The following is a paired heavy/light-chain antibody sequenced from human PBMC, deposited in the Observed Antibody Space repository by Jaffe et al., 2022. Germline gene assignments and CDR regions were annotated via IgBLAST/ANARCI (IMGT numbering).Light chain of an antibody. J-gene: IGKJ1*01. Sequence: DVVMTQSPLSLPVTLGQPASISCRSSQSLVHSDGNTYLNWFQQRPGQSPRRLIYTVSNRDSGVPDRFSGSGSGTAFTLKISRVEAEDVGVYYCLQHTHWPPTFGQGTKVEIK. V-gene: IGKV2-30*02. CDR2: TVS. CDR1: QSLVHSDGNTY. CDR3: LQHTHWPPT.
Heavy chain of an antibody. CDR1: GFTFSGST. CDR2: IRSKANNYAT. CDR3: IRDSSWLMFFDY. J-gene: IGHJ4*02. D-gene: IGHD6-13*01. V-gene: IGHV3-73*02. Sequence: EVQLVQSGGGLVQPGGSLKLSCAASGFTFSGSTIHWVRQASGKGLEWVGRIRSKANNYATAYAASVEGRFTISRDDSINTAYLQMNSLKTDDTAVYYCIRDSSWLMFFDYWGQGTLVTVSS.